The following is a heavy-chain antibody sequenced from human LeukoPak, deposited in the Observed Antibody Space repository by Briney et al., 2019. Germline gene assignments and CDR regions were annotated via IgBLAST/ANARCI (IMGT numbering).Heavy chain of an antibody. V-gene: IGHV3-33*01. CDR1: GFNFRDHA. J-gene: IGHJ4*02. CDR2: IWHDSSNK. CDR3: ARDGKKGYNLDY. D-gene: IGHD5-24*01. Sequence: GRSLRLSCAASGFNFRDHAMHWVRRAPGKGLEWVAYIWHDSSNKFYGDSVKGRFTVSKDNSKNTLSQQTDSLRVDDTALYFCARDGKKGYNLDYWGQGTPVTVSS.